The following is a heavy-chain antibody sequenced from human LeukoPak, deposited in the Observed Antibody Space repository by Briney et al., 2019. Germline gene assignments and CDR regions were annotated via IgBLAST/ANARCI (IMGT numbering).Heavy chain of an antibody. Sequence: PSETLSLTCTVSGGSISSYYWSWIRQPPGKGLEWIGYIYYSGSTNYNPSLKSRVTISVDTSKNQFSLKLSSVTAADTAVYYCASQVKAGYSYGPVNNWFDPWGQGTLVTVSS. J-gene: IGHJ5*02. CDR3: ASQVKAGYSYGPVNNWFDP. D-gene: IGHD5-18*01. V-gene: IGHV4-59*12. CDR2: IYYSGST. CDR1: GGSISSYY.